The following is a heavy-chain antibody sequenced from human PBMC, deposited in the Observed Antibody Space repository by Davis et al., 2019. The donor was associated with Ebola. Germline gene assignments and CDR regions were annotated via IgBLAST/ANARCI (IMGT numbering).Heavy chain of an antibody. J-gene: IGHJ3*02. V-gene: IGHV3-23*01. CDR2: IGTGGDT. CDR1: GFTFSSSD. D-gene: IGHD6-13*01. CDR3: VKDSSNSWFDI. Sequence: GGSLRLSCAASGFTFSSSDMSWVRQAPGKGLEWVSTIGTGGDTYYADSVKGRFAISRDNSRGTLYLQMNSLRVEDSAIYYCVKDSSNSWFDIWGQGTLVTVSS.